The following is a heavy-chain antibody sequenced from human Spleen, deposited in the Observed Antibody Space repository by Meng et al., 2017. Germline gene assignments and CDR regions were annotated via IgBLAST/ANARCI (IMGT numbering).Heavy chain of an antibody. CDR1: GFTFGSYA. CDR3: AKRLPGWLTIDY. D-gene: IGHD6-19*01. Sequence: EVQLLESGGGLVQPGGSLRLSCAVSGFTFGSYAMSWVRQAPGKGLEWVSAITGGGLTTYYADSVKGRFIISRDNSKNTLYLQMNSLRAEDTAVYYCAKRLPGWLTIDYWGQGTLVTVSS. J-gene: IGHJ4*02. V-gene: IGHV3-23*01. CDR2: ITGGGLTT.